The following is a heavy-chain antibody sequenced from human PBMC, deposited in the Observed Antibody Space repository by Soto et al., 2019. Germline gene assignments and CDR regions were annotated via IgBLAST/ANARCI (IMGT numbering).Heavy chain of an antibody. V-gene: IGHV4-59*08. CDR1: GGSISDYY. CDR2: IYYSGTT. Sequence: PSETLSLTCTVSGGSISDYYWSWIRQPPGKGLEWIGYIYYSGTTNYSPSLKSRVTISVDTSKNQFSLKLSSVTAADTAVYYCARHNGPLYVGYYYDMDVWGQGTTVTVSS. D-gene: IGHD3-16*01. J-gene: IGHJ6*02. CDR3: ARHNGPLYVGYYYDMDV.